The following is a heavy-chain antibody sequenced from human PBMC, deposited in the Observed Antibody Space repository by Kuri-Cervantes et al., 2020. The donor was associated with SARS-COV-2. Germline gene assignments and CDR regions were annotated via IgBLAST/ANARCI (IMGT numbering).Heavy chain of an antibody. V-gene: IGHV3-21*01. CDR2: ITRSSSYI. Sequence: GGSLRLSCTASGFTFGDYAMSWVRQAPGKGLEWVSSITRSSSYIYYADSVKGRFTISRDNAKNSLYLQMNSLRAEDTALYYCTREAYDYNMGFDSWGQGTLVTVSS. CDR3: TREAYDYNMGFDS. CDR1: GFTFGDYA. J-gene: IGHJ4*02. D-gene: IGHD4-11*01.